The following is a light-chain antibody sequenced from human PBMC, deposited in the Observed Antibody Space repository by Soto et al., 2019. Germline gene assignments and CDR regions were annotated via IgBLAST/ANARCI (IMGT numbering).Light chain of an antibody. V-gene: IGKV3-11*01. Sequence: EIVLTQSPATLSLSPGERATLSCRASQSVNSYLAWYQQKCGQAPRLLIYDTFNRATGIPDRFSGSESGTDFTLTISSLEPEGFAVYYFQQRSSWPPFGQGTRLEIK. J-gene: IGKJ2*01. CDR3: QQRSSWPP. CDR1: QSVNSY. CDR2: DTF.